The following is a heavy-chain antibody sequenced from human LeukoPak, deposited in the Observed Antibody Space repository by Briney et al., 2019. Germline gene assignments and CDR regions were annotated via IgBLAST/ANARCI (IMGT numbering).Heavy chain of an antibody. V-gene: IGHV4-39*01. CDR1: DGSITTTYYY. CDR3: ATTMSIAAAGIGRFDY. CDR2: IYYSGST. D-gene: IGHD6-13*01. J-gene: IGHJ4*02. Sequence: SETLSLTCSVSDGSITTTYYYWGWIRQPPGKGLEWIGSIYYSGSTYYNPSLRSRVTVSLDTSKNQFSLKLSSVTAADTAVYYCATTMSIAAAGIGRFDYWGQGTLVTVSS.